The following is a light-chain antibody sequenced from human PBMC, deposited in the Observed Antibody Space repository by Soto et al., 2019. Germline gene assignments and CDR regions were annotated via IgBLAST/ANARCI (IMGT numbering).Light chain of an antibody. J-gene: IGLJ2*01. V-gene: IGLV2-8*01. CDR1: SSDVGGYNY. Sequence: QSVLTQPPSASGSPGQSVTISCTGASSDVGGYNYVSWYQQYPGKAPKLIIYEVNRRPSGVPDRFSGSKSGNTASMTVSGLQDEDEADYYCSSFAGRNKLIFGGGTKLTVL. CDR2: EVN. CDR3: SSFAGRNKLI.